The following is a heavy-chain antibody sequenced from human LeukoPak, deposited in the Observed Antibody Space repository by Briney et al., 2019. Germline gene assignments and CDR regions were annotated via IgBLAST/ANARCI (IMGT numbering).Heavy chain of an antibody. D-gene: IGHD3-10*01. CDR2: IWYDGSNK. V-gene: IGHV3-33*01. J-gene: IGHJ6*02. CDR3: VRADGSGAAVYYYYRLDV. CDR1: GFTFSSYG. Sequence: QPGGSLRLSCAASGFTFSSYGMHWVRQAPGKGLEWVAVIWYDGSNKYYADSVKGRFTISRDNSKNTLYLQMNSLRAEDTAVYYCVRADGSGAAVYYYYRLDVWGQGTTVTVSS.